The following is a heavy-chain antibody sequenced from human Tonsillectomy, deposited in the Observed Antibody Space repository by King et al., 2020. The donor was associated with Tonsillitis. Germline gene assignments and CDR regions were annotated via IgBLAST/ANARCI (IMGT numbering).Heavy chain of an antibody. CDR3: ARVDYSSGYYSWVCDY. J-gene: IGHJ4*02. Sequence: QLVQSGAEVKKPGAAVKVSCKASGYTFTSYGMSWVRQAPGKGLEWMGWISAYTGHKNYAQKFQGSVNMTTDTYTRTAYMELKSQRSDGTAVYYCARVDYSSGYYSWVCDYWGRGTLVSVSS. CDR2: ISAYTGHK. V-gene: IGHV1-18*01. D-gene: IGHD3-22*01. CDR1: GYTFTSYG.